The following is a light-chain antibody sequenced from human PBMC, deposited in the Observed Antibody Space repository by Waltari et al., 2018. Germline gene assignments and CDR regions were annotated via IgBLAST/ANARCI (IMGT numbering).Light chain of an antibody. CDR3: SSFTTTNSWL. J-gene: IGLJ3*02. CDR2: AVS. CDR1: SSDVGAYNY. Sequence: QSALTQPASVSGSPGQSITISCSGASSDVGAYNYVSWYHQHPGKAPKLIISAVSNRPSGVSNRFSGSKSGNTSSLTISGLQAEDEADYYCSSFTTTNSWLFGGGTKVTVL. V-gene: IGLV2-14*01.